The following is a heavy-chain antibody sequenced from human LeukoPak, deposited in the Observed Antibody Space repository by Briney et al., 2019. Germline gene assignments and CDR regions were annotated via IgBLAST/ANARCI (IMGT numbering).Heavy chain of an antibody. V-gene: IGHV4-34*01. CDR2: VSENGVT. J-gene: IGHJ4*02. CDR1: GGPLRGHH. CDR3: ARGGGLRFLYASAFDS. D-gene: IGHD5/OR15-5a*01. Sequence: AETLSLTCGVYGGPLRGHHWSWIRQAPGKGLEWIAEVSENGVTRYNPSLQSRVHISGDTSKNQFSLNLSSLTAADTAVYYCARGGGLRFLYASAFDSWGRGTLVTVSS.